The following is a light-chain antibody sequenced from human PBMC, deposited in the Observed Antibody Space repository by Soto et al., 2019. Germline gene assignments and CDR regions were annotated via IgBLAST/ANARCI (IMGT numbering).Light chain of an antibody. CDR3: QQYYSYPRT. CDR1: QTISIW. J-gene: IGKJ1*01. Sequence: DIQMTQPPSTLSGSVGDRVSITCRASQTISIWLAWYQQKPGKAPKLLIYAASTLQSGVPSRFSGSGSGTDFTLTISCLQSEDFATYYCQQYYSYPRTFGQGTKVDIK. V-gene: IGKV1-5*01. CDR2: AAS.